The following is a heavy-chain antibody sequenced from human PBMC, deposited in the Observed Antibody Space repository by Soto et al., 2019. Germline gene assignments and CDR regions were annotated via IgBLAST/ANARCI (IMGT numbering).Heavy chain of an antibody. CDR3: ARQKYYDVLSGYSKNWFDP. CDR1: GGSISGGSYY. Sequence: PSETLCLTCTVSGGSISGGSYYWGWIRQPPGKGLEWIGSIYYSGSTYYNPSLKSRVTMSVDTSKNQFSLSLSSVTAADTAVYYCARQKYYDVLSGYSKNWFDPWGQGTLVTVSS. CDR2: IYYSGST. J-gene: IGHJ5*02. V-gene: IGHV4-39*01. D-gene: IGHD3-3*01.